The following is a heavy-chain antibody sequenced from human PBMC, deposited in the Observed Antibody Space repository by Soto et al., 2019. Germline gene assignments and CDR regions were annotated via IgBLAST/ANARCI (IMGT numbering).Heavy chain of an antibody. Sequence: GESLKVTCKGSGYGFTCYWISCVRQMPGKGLEWMGRIDPSDSYTNYSPSFQGHVTISADKSISTAYLQWSSLKASDTAMYYCARFEYDSSGYADYWGQGTLVTVSS. V-gene: IGHV5-10-1*01. CDR1: GYGFTCYW. J-gene: IGHJ4*02. CDR2: IDPSDSYT. CDR3: ARFEYDSSGYADY. D-gene: IGHD3-22*01.